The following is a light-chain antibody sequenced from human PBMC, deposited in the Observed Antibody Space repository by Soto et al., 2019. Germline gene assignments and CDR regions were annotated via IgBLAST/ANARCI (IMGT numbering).Light chain of an antibody. CDR3: SSYAGSNNFGV. J-gene: IGLJ1*01. Sequence: QRVRNQVPSACVYPGQAVTISCTGTSSDVGGYNYVSWYQQHPGKAPKLMIYEVSKRPSGVPDRFSGSKSGNTASLTVSGLQAEDEADYYCSSYAGSNNFGVFGTGTKVTVL. CDR2: EVS. CDR1: SSDVGGYNY. V-gene: IGLV2-8*01.